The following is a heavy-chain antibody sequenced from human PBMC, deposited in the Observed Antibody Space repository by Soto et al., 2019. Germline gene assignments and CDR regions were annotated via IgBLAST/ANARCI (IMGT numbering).Heavy chain of an antibody. J-gene: IGHJ6*02. V-gene: IGHV3-23*01. D-gene: IGHD1-26*01. CDR1: GFTFSSYA. CDR2: ISGSGGST. CDR3: ARGSVGWAYYYYGMDV. Sequence: GGSLRLSXAASGFTFSSYAMSWVRQAPGKGLEWVSAISGSGGSTYYADSVKGRFTISRDNAKNSLYLQMNSLRAEDTAVYYCARGSVGWAYYYYGMDVWGQGTTVTVSS.